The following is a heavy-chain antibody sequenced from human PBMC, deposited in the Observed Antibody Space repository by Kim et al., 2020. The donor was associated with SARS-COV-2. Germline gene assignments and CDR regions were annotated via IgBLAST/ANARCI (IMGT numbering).Heavy chain of an antibody. CDR2: TYYRSKWYN. CDR3: ASNPGDYYYYGMDV. V-gene: IGHV6-1*01. J-gene: IGHJ6*02. Sequence: SQTLSLTCAISGDRVSSNSAAWNWIRQSPSRGLEWLGRTYYRSKWYNDYAGSVKSRITINPDTSKNQFSLQLNSVTPEDTAVYYCASNPGDYYYYGMDVWGQGTTVTVSS. CDR1: GDRVSSNSAA.